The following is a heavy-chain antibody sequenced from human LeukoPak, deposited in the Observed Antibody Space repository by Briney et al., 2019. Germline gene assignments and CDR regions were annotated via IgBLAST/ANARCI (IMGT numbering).Heavy chain of an antibody. V-gene: IGHV1-18*01. Sequence: ASVKVSCKSSGYTFTSYGISWVRQAPGQGLEWMGWTSGYNGNTNYAQKFQGRVSMTTITSTSTAYMELRSLRSDDTAVYYCARDYYGSGSYSPWGQGTLVTVSS. CDR1: GYTFTSYG. J-gene: IGHJ4*02. D-gene: IGHD3-10*01. CDR2: TSGYNGNT. CDR3: ARDYYGSGSYSP.